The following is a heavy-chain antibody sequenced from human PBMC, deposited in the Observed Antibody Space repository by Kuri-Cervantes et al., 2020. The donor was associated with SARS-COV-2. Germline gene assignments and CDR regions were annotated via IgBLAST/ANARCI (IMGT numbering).Heavy chain of an antibody. J-gene: IGHJ6*02. CDR1: GFTLSTYG. CDR3: AKDKRVVSTGNPWRVSYSYDSIEYHNGMDV. Sequence: GESLKISCASSGFTLSTYGMHWVRQAPGKGLEWVAVISHDGSKRHHADSVKGRFTISRDNSMNTVYLQMNSLRTEDTAVYFCAKDKRVVSTGNPWRVSYSYDSIEYHNGMDVWGQGTTVTVSS. CDR2: ISHDGSKR. D-gene: IGHD5-18*01. V-gene: IGHV3-30*18.